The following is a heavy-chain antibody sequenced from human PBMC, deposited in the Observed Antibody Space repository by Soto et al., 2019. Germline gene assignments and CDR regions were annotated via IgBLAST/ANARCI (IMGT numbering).Heavy chain of an antibody. CDR2: IYYSGST. Sequence: TSETLSLTCTVSGGSISSYYWSWIRQPPGKGLEWIGYIYYSGSTNYNPSLKSRVTISVDTSKNQFSLKLSSVTAADTAVYYCARQGSGWYYFDYWGQGTLVTVS. V-gene: IGHV4-59*08. CDR3: ARQGSGWYYFDY. J-gene: IGHJ4*02. CDR1: GGSISSYY. D-gene: IGHD6-19*01.